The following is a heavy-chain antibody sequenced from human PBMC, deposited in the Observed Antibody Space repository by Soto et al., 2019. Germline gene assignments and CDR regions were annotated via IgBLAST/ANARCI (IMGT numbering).Heavy chain of an antibody. D-gene: IGHD6-6*01. CDR2: ISGSGGST. CDR1: GFTFNSYA. V-gene: IGHV3-23*01. J-gene: IGHJ5*02. Sequence: EVQLLESGGGLVQAGGSLRLSCAASGFTFNSYAMTWVRQARGKGLEWVSAISGSGGSTYYADSVKGRFTISRDNSKNTLYLQMNSLRAEDTAVYYCAKEIAARANWFDPWGQGTLVTVSS. CDR3: AKEIAARANWFDP.